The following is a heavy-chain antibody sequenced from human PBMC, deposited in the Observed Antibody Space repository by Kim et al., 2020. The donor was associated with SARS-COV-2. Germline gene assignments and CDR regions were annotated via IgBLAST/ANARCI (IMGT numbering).Heavy chain of an antibody. Sequence: GGSLRLSCAASGFTFSDYYMNWIRQAPGKGLEWVSYISSSGSTIYYADSVKGRFTISRDNANNSLYLQMNSLRAEDTAVYYCARDKGTGYCSGGSCNRYHYYSGMDVWGEGPTVTVSS. V-gene: IGHV3-11*01. D-gene: IGHD2-15*01. CDR3: ARDKGTGYCSGGSCNRYHYYSGMDV. J-gene: IGHJ6*04. CDR2: ISSSGSTI. CDR1: GFTFSDYY.